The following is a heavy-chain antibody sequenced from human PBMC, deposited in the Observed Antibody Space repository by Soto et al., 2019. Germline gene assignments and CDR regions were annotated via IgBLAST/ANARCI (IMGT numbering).Heavy chain of an antibody. V-gene: IGHV3-48*02. CDR2: ISTSSSI. Sequence: PGGSLRLSCAASGFTFSSYSMNWVRHAPGKGLEWVSYISTSSSIYYADSVKGRFTISRDNAKNSLYLQVNSLTDEDTAVYYCAREAAATLWYFDLWGRGTVVTVSS. CDR3: AREAAATLWYFDL. J-gene: IGHJ2*01. CDR1: GFTFSSYS. D-gene: IGHD2-15*01.